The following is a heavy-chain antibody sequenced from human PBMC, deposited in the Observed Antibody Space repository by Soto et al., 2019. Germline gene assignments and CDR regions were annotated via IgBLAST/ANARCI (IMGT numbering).Heavy chain of an antibody. D-gene: IGHD3-3*01. CDR1: GGSISRYY. CDR2: IYYSGST. Sequence: PSETLSLTCTVSGGSISRYYWSWIRQPPGKGLEWIGYIYYSGSTNYNPSLKSRVTISVDTSKNQLSLKLSSVTAADTAVYSCERSIRFLEWRTIYGMDVCGQGTTVTVSS. J-gene: IGHJ6*02. CDR3: ERSIRFLEWRTIYGMDV. V-gene: IGHV4-59*01.